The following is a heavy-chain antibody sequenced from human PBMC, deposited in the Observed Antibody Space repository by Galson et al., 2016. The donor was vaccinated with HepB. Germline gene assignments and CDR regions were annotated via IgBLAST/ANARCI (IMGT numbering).Heavy chain of an antibody. CDR2: IYHSGYT. CDR1: GGSISSYY. Sequence: SETLSLTCTVSGGSISSYYWSWIRQPPEKGLEWIGYIYHSGYTNYNPSLKSRVTISVDTSKNQFSLRLSSVTAADTAVDYCAREVHSSSSLTTYYFFDLWGRGTLVTVSS. D-gene: IGHD3-22*01. V-gene: IGHV4-59*01. CDR3: AREVHSSSSLTTYYFFDL. J-gene: IGHJ2*01.